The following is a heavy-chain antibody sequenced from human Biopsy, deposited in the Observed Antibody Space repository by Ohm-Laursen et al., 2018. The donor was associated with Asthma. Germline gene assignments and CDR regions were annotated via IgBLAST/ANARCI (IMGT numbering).Heavy chain of an antibody. CDR1: GYTFNSAG. J-gene: IGHJ6*02. V-gene: IGHV1-18*01. D-gene: IGHD3-10*01. CDR3: ARAVDYSHYYGIDV. CDR2: ISVYNGNT. Sequence: AASVKVSCKTSGYTFNSAGITWVRQAPGQGLEWMGWISVYNGNTKVAQKLQDRVTMTTDTSTSTAYMELRSLRSDDTAVYFCARAVDYSHYYGIDVWGQGTTVTVS.